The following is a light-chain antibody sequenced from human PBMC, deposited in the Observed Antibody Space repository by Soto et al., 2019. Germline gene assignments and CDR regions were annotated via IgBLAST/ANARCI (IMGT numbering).Light chain of an antibody. Sequence: QSALTQPASVSGSPGQSITISCTGTSSDVGGHNYVSWYQQHPGKAPKLMIYDVSNRPSGVSNRFSGSKSGNTASLTISGLQAEDEADYYCSSYTSSSTLEVFGGGTKLTVL. CDR3: SSYTSSSTLEV. CDR1: SSDVGGHNY. CDR2: DVS. J-gene: IGLJ2*01. V-gene: IGLV2-14*01.